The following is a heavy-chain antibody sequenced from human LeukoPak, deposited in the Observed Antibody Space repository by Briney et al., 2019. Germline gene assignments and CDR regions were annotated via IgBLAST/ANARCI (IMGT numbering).Heavy chain of an antibody. V-gene: IGHV4-4*07. Sequence: SETLSLTCTVSGGFISNYYWSWIRQPAGKGLEWIGRFYSSGSYNYNPSLKSRVTMSVDTSKNQFSLRLSSVTAADTAVYYCARLFPATGTPYYYIMDVWGQGTTVTVSS. D-gene: IGHD6-13*01. CDR3: ARLFPATGTPYYYIMDV. J-gene: IGHJ6*02. CDR2: FYSSGSY. CDR1: GGFISNYY.